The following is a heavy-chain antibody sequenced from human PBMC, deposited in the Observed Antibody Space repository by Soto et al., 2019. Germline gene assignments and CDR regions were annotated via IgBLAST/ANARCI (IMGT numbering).Heavy chain of an antibody. J-gene: IGHJ4*02. D-gene: IGHD4-4*01. CDR3: TTDRFYSPVDH. CDR2: ISGSGGST. Sequence: GGSLRLSCAASGFTFSSYAMGWVRQAPGKGLEWVSAISGSGGSTYYADSVKGRFTISRDNSKNTLYLQMNSLKTEDTAVYYCTTDRFYSPVDHWGQGTLVTVSS. V-gene: IGHV3-23*01. CDR1: GFTFSSYA.